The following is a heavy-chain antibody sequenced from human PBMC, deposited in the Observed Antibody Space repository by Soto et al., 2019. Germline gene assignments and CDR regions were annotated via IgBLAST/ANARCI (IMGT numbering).Heavy chain of an antibody. CDR3: AKRGRESANWFDP. Sequence: AVKVSCKASGGTFRWSAIDWLLQAPGQGPEWMGGISPMSGRPNYAQRFQGRVTFTADKSTNTVYMEVNSLTNEDTAVYYCAKRGRESANWFDPWGQGTLVTVSS. J-gene: IGHJ5*02. V-gene: IGHV1-69*06. CDR1: GGTFRWSA. CDR2: ISPMSGRP.